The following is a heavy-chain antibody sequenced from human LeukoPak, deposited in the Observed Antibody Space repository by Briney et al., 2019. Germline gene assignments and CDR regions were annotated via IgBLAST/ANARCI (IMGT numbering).Heavy chain of an antibody. V-gene: IGHV4-4*07. Sequence: PSETLSLTCTVPGGSISSYYWSWIRQPAGKGLEWIGRIYTSGSTNYNPSLKSRVTMSVDTSKNQFSLKLSSVTAADTAVYYCARSVGLYSSGWEFDCWGQGTLVTVSS. D-gene: IGHD6-19*01. J-gene: IGHJ4*02. CDR3: ARSVGLYSSGWEFDC. CDR1: GGSISSYY. CDR2: IYTSGST.